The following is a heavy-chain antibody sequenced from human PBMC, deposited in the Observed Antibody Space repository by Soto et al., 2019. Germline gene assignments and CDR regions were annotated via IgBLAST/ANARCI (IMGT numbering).Heavy chain of an antibody. Sequence: QVQLVQSGADVKKPGSSEKVSCKASGGTFSSTALSWVRQAPGQGLEWMGGIIPKFKLANYAQRFQGRATFTADESTSTAYMELSSLRSEDTAVYYCATRAVTAFYFDYWGQGTLVTVSS. CDR3: ATRAVTAFYFDY. J-gene: IGHJ4*02. D-gene: IGHD2-21*02. CDR1: GGTFSSTA. V-gene: IGHV1-69*12. CDR2: IIPKFKLA.